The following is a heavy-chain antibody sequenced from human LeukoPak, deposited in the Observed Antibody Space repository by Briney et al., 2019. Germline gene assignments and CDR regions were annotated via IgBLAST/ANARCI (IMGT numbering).Heavy chain of an antibody. J-gene: IGHJ5*02. D-gene: IGHD5-24*01. CDR2: IGGNGGRT. CDR3: AKVAEMDTILGKFDN. V-gene: IGHV3-23*01. Sequence: GGSLRLSCAASGFTFSSYAMSWVRQAPGEGLEWVSAIGGNGGRTYYADCVKGRFTNSRENTRNTLLLQMNRLRAEDTAVYYCAKVAEMDTILGKFDNWGQGTLVTVSS. CDR1: GFTFSSYA.